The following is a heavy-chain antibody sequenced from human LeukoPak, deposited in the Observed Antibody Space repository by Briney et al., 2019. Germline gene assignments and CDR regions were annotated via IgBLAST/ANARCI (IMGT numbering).Heavy chain of an antibody. J-gene: IGHJ3*02. CDR3: ARDPLYDYVWGTHRDAFDI. V-gene: IGHV3-33*01. Sequence: GGSLRLSCAASGFTFSSYGMHWVRQAPGKGLEWVAVIWYDGSNKYYADSVKGRFTISRDNSKNTLYLQMNGLRAEDMAVYYCARDPLYDYVWGTHRDAFDIWGQGTMVTVSS. CDR2: IWYDGSNK. D-gene: IGHD3-16*01. CDR1: GFTFSSYG.